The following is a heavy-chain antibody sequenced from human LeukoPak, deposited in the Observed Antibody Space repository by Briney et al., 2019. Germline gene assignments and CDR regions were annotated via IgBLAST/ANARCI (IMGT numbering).Heavy chain of an antibody. J-gene: IGHJ4*02. CDR2: FDPEDGET. CDR3: ATVGTVTSYYFDY. Sequence: GASVKVSCKVSGYTLTELSMHWVRQAPGKGLEWMGGFDPEDGETIYAQKFQGRVTMTEDTSTDTAYMELSSLRSEDTAVCYCATVGTVTSYYFDYWGQGTLVTVSS. CDR1: GYTLTELS. V-gene: IGHV1-24*01. D-gene: IGHD4-11*01.